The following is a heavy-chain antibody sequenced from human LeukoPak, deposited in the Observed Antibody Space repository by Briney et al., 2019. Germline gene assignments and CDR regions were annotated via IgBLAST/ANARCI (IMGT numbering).Heavy chain of an antibody. D-gene: IGHD6-13*01. Sequence: SETLSLTCAVYGGSFSGYYWSWIRQPPGKGLEWIGEINHSGSTNYNPSLKSRVTISVDTSKNQFSLKLTSVTAADTAVYYCASGRIGYSGSWFHNWFDPWGQGTLVTVSS. CDR1: GGSFSGYY. V-gene: IGHV4-34*01. CDR2: INHSGST. CDR3: ASGRIGYSGSWFHNWFDP. J-gene: IGHJ5*02.